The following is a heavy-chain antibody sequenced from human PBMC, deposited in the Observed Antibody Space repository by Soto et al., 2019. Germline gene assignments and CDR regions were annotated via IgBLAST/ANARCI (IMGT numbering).Heavy chain of an antibody. CDR3: ARGLIAARPAYYFDY. D-gene: IGHD6-6*01. V-gene: IGHV1-69*13. Sequence: SVKVSCKASGGTFSSYAISWVRQAPGQGLEWMGGIIPIFGTANYAQKFQGRVTITADESTSTAYMELSSLRSEDTAVYYCARGLIAARPAYYFDYWGQGTLVTVSS. CDR2: IIPIFGTA. J-gene: IGHJ4*02. CDR1: GGTFSSYA.